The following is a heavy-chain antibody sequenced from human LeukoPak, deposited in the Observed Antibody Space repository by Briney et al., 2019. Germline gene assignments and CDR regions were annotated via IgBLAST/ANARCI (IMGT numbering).Heavy chain of an antibody. D-gene: IGHD3-3*01. J-gene: IGHJ4*02. V-gene: IGHV3-30-3*01. CDR2: IPYDGSNK. Sequence: GRSLRLSCAASGFTFNSYAINWVRQAPGKGLERVAFIPYDGSNKYYADSVKGRFTISRDNSKNMLYLQMNSLRAEDTAVYYCARSSGPNSITVFGVVTPKFDYWGQGTLVTVSS. CDR3: ARSSGPNSITVFGVVTPKFDY. CDR1: GFTFNSYA.